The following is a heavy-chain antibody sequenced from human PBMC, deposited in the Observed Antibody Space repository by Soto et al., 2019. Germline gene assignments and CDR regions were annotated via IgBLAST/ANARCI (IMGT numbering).Heavy chain of an antibody. Sequence: PGGSLILSCAASGFTFSSYSMNWVRQAPGKGLEWVSYISSSSSTIYYADSVKGRFTISRDNAKNSLYLQMNSLRDEDTAVYYCARGLRYFDWLSDYFGYWGQGTLVTVSS. J-gene: IGHJ4*02. V-gene: IGHV3-48*02. D-gene: IGHD3-9*01. CDR1: GFTFSSYS. CDR2: ISSSSSTI. CDR3: ARGLRYFDWLSDYFGY.